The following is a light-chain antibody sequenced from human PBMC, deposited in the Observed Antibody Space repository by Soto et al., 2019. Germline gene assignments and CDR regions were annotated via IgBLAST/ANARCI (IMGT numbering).Light chain of an antibody. CDR1: QGISTW. Sequence: DIQLTQSPSTLSASVGDRVTITCRASQGISTWLAWYQQKPGKVPKLLIYKASSFGSGVPSRFSGSGSGTEFPLTISGLQPDDFATYYCQQYNSYSPTLGQGTKVEIK. J-gene: IGKJ2*01. V-gene: IGKV1-5*03. CDR3: QQYNSYSPT. CDR2: KAS.